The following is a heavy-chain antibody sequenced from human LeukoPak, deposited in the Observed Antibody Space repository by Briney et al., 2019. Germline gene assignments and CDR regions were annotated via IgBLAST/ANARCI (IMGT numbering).Heavy chain of an antibody. CDR1: GFTLSSYW. CDR3: ARRLTLLGYCSSTSCLMNY. J-gene: IGHJ4*02. Sequence: GGSLRLSCAVSGFTLSSYWMHWVRQPPGKGLVWVSRIDRDGSTTDYADSVKGRFTISRDNANNTLYLQMNSLRAEDAGVYYCARRLTLLGYCSSTSCLMNYWGQGTLVTVSS. CDR2: IDRDGSTT. D-gene: IGHD2-2*01. V-gene: IGHV3-74*01.